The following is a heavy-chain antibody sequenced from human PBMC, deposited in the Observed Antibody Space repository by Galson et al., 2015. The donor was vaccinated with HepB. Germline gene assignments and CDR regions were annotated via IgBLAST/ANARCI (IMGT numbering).Heavy chain of an antibody. Sequence: SLRLSCAASGFTFSNAWMNWVRQAPGKGLEWVGRIKSKTDGGTADYAAPVKGRFTISRDDSKNTLYLQMNSLKTEDTALYYCTTEVVITDVQNYWGQGTLVTVSS. CDR1: GFTFSNAW. V-gene: IGHV3-15*07. J-gene: IGHJ4*02. CDR2: IKSKTDGGTA. D-gene: IGHD3-22*01. CDR3: TTEVVITDVQNY.